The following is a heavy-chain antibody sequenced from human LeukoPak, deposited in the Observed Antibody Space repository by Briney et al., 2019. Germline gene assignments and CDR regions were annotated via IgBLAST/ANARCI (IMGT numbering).Heavy chain of an antibody. D-gene: IGHD3-10*01. Sequence: GGSLRLSCAASGFSFSTSWMHWARQTPGKGLAWVSHINSDGRRVNYADAVMGRFTISRDNAINMLYLQMNSLRPEDTAIYYCSRDLPRTSGPWGQGTLVTVSS. J-gene: IGHJ5*02. CDR3: SRDLPRTSGP. CDR2: INSDGRRV. V-gene: IGHV3-74*01. CDR1: GFSFSTSW.